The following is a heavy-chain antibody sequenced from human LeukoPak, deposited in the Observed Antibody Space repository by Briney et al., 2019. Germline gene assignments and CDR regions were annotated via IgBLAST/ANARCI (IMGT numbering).Heavy chain of an antibody. CDR2: IKQDGSEK. CDR3: ASDDLVVVYKRYYFDY. J-gene: IGHJ4*02. CDR1: GFTFSSYW. Sequence: GGSLRLSCAASGFTFSSYWMSWVRQAPGKGLEWVANIKQDGSEKYYVDSVKGRFTISRDNAKNSLYLQMNSLRAEDTAVYYCASDDLVVVYKRYYFDYWGQGTLVNVSS. D-gene: IGHD3-22*01. V-gene: IGHV3-7*01.